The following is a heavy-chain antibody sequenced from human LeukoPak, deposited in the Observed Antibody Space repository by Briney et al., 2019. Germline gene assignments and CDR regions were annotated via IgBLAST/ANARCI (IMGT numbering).Heavy chain of an antibody. CDR3: ARSPKYYYDSSGYYGMDV. CDR2: MNPNSGNT. D-gene: IGHD3-22*01. CDR1: GHSFTSCD. J-gene: IGHJ6*02. Sequence: EASVKVSCKASGHSFTSCDINWVRQATGQGLEWMGWMNPNSGNTGYAQKFQGRVTMTRNTSMSTAYMELSSLRSEDTAVYYCARSPKYYYDSSGYYGMDVWGQGTTVTVSS. V-gene: IGHV1-8*01.